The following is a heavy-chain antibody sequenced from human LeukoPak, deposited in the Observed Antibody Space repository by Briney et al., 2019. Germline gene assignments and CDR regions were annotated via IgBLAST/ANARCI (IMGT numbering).Heavy chain of an antibody. CDR2: IYYSGSI. V-gene: IGHV4-59*01. Sequence: SETLSLTCTVSGGSISSYYWSWIRQPPGKGLEWIGYIYYSGSINYNPSLKSRVTISVDTSKNQFSLKLSSVTAADTAVYYCARVPRDYGAEIDYYYMDVWGKGTTVTISS. CDR1: GGSISSYY. D-gene: IGHD4-17*01. J-gene: IGHJ6*03. CDR3: ARVPRDYGAEIDYYYMDV.